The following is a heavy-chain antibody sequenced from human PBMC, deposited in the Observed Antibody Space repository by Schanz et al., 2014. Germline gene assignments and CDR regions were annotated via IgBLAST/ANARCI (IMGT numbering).Heavy chain of an antibody. CDR1: GFTVSNNY. CDR2: ISGSGIST. Sequence: EVQLVESGGGLVQPGGSLRLSCAASGFTVSNNYMSWVRQAPGKGLEWVSSISGSGISTYSADSVQGRFTISRDNSRNTLYLQMNSLRAEDTAVYYCAKDEDSSPVTTDAFDIWGQGTMVTVSS. V-gene: IGHV3-23*04. D-gene: IGHD4-17*01. CDR3: AKDEDSSPVTTDAFDI. J-gene: IGHJ3*02.